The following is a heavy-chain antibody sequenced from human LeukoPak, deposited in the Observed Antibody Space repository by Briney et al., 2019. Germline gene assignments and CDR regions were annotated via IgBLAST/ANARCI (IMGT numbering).Heavy chain of an antibody. J-gene: IGHJ4*02. D-gene: IGHD3-16*02. CDR3: TTVYPSYDYVWGSYGYYFDY. CDR2: IKSGTDGGTT. Sequence: GGSLRLSCAASGFIFSSAWMSWVRQAPGKGLEWVGHIKSGTDGGTTDYAAPVKGRFTISRDDSKNTLYLQMNRLKSEDTAVYYCTTVYPSYDYVWGSYGYYFDYWGQGTLVTVSS. V-gene: IGHV3-15*01. CDR1: GFIFSSAW.